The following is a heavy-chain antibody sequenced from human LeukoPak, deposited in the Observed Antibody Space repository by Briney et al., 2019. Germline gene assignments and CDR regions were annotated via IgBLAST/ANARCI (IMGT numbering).Heavy chain of an antibody. CDR3: ARLVWFGESYFDY. Sequence: GGSLRLSCAASGFTFSSYSMNWVRQAPGKGLEWVANIKQDGSEKYFVDSVKGRFTISRDNAKNSLYLQMNSLRAEDTAVYYCARLVWFGESYFDYWGQGTLVTVSS. J-gene: IGHJ4*02. D-gene: IGHD3-10*01. CDR2: IKQDGSEK. CDR1: GFTFSSYS. V-gene: IGHV3-7*01.